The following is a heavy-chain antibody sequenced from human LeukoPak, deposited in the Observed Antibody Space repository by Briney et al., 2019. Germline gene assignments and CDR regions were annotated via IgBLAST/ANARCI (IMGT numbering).Heavy chain of an antibody. D-gene: IGHD2-2*01. J-gene: IGHJ4*02. Sequence: GASVKVSCKASDYTFTSYGISWVRQAPGQGLEWMGWISAYNGNTNYAQKLQGRVTTTTDTSTSTAYMELRSLRSDDTAVYYCARDFHSSTSTNFDYWGQGTLVTVSS. CDR3: ARDFHSSTSTNFDY. CDR1: DYTFTSYG. V-gene: IGHV1-18*01. CDR2: ISAYNGNT.